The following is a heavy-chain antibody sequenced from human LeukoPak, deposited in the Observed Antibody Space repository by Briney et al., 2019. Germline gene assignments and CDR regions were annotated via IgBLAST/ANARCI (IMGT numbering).Heavy chain of an antibody. V-gene: IGHV4-39*01. CDR2: IYYSGST. Sequence: PSETLSLTCTVSAGSISSSSNYWGWIRQPPGKGLEWIGSIYYSGSTYYNPSLKSRVTISVDTSKNQFSLRLGSVTAAVTAVYYCGVGLDDAFDIWGQGTMVTVSS. CDR1: AGSISSSSNY. CDR3: GVGLDDAFDI. J-gene: IGHJ3*02. D-gene: IGHD6-19*01.